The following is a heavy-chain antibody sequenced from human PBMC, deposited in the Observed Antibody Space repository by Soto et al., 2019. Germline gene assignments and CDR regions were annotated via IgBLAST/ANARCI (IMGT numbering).Heavy chain of an antibody. J-gene: IGHJ5*02. CDR3: ATRIQGFGLLITPYDP. V-gene: IGHV4-34*01. D-gene: IGHD3-16*01. CDR1: GGSVNGYY. CDR2: INHTGRT. Sequence: LSLTCAVYGGSVNGYYWDWVRPPPAEGLEWSGEINHTGRTHYNPSFKSRVTLSVDTSKGQLALQLSSVAAADTAIYYCATRIQGFGLLITPYDPWGQGTQVTVSS.